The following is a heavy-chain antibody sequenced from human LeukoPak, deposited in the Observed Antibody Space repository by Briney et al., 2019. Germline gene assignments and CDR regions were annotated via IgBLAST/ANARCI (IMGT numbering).Heavy chain of an antibody. Sequence: GASVKVSCKASGYTFTTYGISWVRQAPGQGLEWMGWISAYNGDTTYAQRFQGRVTMTTDTSTSTAYMELSRLRSDDTAVYYCARALSYSSSVPRWFDPWGQGTLVTVSS. CDR1: GYTFTTYG. V-gene: IGHV1-18*01. CDR2: ISAYNGDT. CDR3: ARALSYSSSVPRWFDP. J-gene: IGHJ5*02. D-gene: IGHD6-13*01.